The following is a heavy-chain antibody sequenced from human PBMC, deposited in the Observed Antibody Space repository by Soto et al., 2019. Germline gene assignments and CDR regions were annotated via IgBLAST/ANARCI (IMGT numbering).Heavy chain of an antibody. J-gene: IGHJ6*02. V-gene: IGHV5-51*01. Sequence: PGESMRISYKGAEESFTSYWVGRVLQMPGKGLEWIGIIYPGDSDTRYSPSFQGQVTISADKSISTAYLQWSSLKASDTAMYYCGVTRDRYYYYGMDVWGQGTTVTVSS. CDR2: IYPGDSDT. D-gene: IGHD7-27*01. CDR1: EESFTSYW. CDR3: GVTRDRYYYYGMDV.